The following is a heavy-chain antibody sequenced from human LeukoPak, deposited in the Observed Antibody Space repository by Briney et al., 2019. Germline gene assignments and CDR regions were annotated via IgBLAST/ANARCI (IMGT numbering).Heavy chain of an antibody. J-gene: IGHJ3*02. CDR3: AKDKNYYGDYRGAFDI. V-gene: IGHV3-23*01. CDR2: ISGSGGST. CDR1: GFTFSSYA. Sequence: GGSLRLSCAASGFTFSSYAMSWVRQAPGKGLEWVSAISGSGGSTYYADSVKGRFTISRDNSKNTLYLQMNSLRAEDTAVYYCAKDKNYYGDYRGAFDIWGQGTMVTVSS. D-gene: IGHD4-17*01.